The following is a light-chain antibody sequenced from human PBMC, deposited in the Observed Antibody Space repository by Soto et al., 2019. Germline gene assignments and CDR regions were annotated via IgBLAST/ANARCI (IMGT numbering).Light chain of an antibody. CDR3: HSYDTSLSGV. CDR1: SSNIGAGYE. J-gene: IGLJ1*01. V-gene: IGLV1-40*01. CDR2: GND. Sequence: QSVLTQPPSVSGAPGQRVTISCTGSSSNIGAGYEVHWYQQLPGTAPKLVIAGNDNRPSGVPDRFSGSKSGTSASLAITGLQAEDEAEYYCHSYDTSLSGVFGTGTKLTVL.